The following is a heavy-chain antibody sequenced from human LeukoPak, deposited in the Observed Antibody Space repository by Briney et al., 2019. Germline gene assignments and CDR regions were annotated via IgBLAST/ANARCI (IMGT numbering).Heavy chain of an antibody. V-gene: IGHV4-31*03. CDR3: ARLQGSRTATVDF. D-gene: IGHD1-26*01. J-gene: IGHJ4*02. Sequence: PSETLSLTCTASGGSISSGGYYWSWIRQHPGKGLEWIGYIFYNGATDYNPSLKGRVTISLGTSQNQFSLIMYSVTAADTAVYYCARLQGSRTATVDFWGQGTLVTVSA. CDR1: GGSISSGGYY. CDR2: IFYNGAT.